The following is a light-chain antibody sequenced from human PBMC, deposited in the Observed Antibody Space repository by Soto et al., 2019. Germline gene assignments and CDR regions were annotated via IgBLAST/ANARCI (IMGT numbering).Light chain of an antibody. J-gene: IGKJ3*01. V-gene: IGKV3-11*01. Sequence: EIVLTQSPATLSLSPGERATLSCRASQSVSRYLAWYQQKPGQAPRLLIYDASNRATGIPARFSGSGSGTDFTLTISSLEPEDFAVYYCQRRREGFTFGPGTKVDIK. CDR1: QSVSRY. CDR2: DAS. CDR3: QRRREGFT.